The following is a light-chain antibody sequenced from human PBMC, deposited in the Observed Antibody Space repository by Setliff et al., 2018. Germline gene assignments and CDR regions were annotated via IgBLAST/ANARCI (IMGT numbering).Light chain of an antibody. Sequence: QSALAQPASVSGSPGQAITISCTGTSSDVGGYNYVSWYQQHPGKVPKLMIYDVSNRPSGVSNRFSGSKSGDTASLTISGLQAEDEADYFCTSYTTGGTYVFGAGTRSPS. CDR2: DVS. CDR3: TSYTTGGTYV. V-gene: IGLV2-14*03. J-gene: IGLJ1*01. CDR1: SSDVGGYNY.